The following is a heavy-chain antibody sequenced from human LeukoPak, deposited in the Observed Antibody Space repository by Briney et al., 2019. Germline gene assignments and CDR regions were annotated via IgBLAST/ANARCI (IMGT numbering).Heavy chain of an antibody. CDR2: IYYSGST. D-gene: IGHD3-16*02. CDR1: GVSITSIDFY. Sequence: PSETLSLTCNVSGVSITSIDFYWGWIRQPPGKGLEWIGSIYYSGSTFYNPSLKSRVTISVDTSKNQFSLKLRSVAAADTAVYYCATGSSYPPGELDYWGQGTLVTVSS. J-gene: IGHJ4*02. CDR3: ATGSSYPPGELDY. V-gene: IGHV4-39*07.